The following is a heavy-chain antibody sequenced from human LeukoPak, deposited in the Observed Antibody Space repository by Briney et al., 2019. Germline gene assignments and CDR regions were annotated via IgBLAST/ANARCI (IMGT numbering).Heavy chain of an antibody. CDR3: ARVNNFDDF. D-gene: IGHD1/OR15-1a*01. CDR2: ISPDGNID. CDR1: GLTFSSFG. Sequence: PGGSLRLSCAASGLTFSSFGIHWVRQAPGKGLEWVAAISPDGNIDYYSDSVKGRFTVSRDNSKNMIYLQMNSLRGEDSAVYYCARVNNFDDFWGQGTLVTVSS. V-gene: IGHV3-30*03. J-gene: IGHJ4*02.